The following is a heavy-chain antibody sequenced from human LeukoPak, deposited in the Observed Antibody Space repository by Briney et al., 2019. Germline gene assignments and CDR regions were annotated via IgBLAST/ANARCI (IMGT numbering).Heavy chain of an antibody. Sequence: SVKVSCKASGYTFTNYDISWVRQAPGQGLEWMGGIIPIFGTANYAQKFQGRVTITADESTSTAYMELSSLRSEDTAVYYCASGLYYYDSSGYYGDYYYMDVWGKGTTVTTSS. D-gene: IGHD3-22*01. CDR1: GYTFTNYD. J-gene: IGHJ6*03. CDR3: ASGLYYYDSSGYYGDYYYMDV. V-gene: IGHV1-69*13. CDR2: IIPIFGTA.